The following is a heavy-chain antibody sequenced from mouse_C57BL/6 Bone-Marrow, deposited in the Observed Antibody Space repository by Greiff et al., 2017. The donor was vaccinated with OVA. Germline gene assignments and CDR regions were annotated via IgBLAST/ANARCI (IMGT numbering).Heavy chain of an antibody. J-gene: IGHJ4*01. Sequence: QVQLQQSGAELVRPGASVKLSCKASGYTFPDYYINWVKQRPGQGLEWIARIYPGSGNTYYNEKFKGKATLTAEKSSSTAYMKLSSLTSEDSAVYFCARGIYYYGSSYYYAMDYWGQGTSVTVSS. CDR1: GYTFPDYY. CDR3: ARGIYYYGSSYYYAMDY. CDR2: IYPGSGNT. D-gene: IGHD1-1*01. V-gene: IGHV1-76*01.